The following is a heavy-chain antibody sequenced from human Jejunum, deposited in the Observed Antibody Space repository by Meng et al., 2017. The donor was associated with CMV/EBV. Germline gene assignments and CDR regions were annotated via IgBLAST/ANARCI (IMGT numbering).Heavy chain of an antibody. Sequence: SGFRFNSYAMSWVRQAPGKGLQWVSAISNSGGSTYYADSVKGRFTISRDNSKNTLYLQMNSLRAEDTAVYYCAKDSAVGGYDYLDYWGQGTLVTVSS. J-gene: IGHJ4*02. V-gene: IGHV3-23*01. CDR3: AKDSAVGGYDYLDY. D-gene: IGHD5-12*01. CDR2: ISNSGGST. CDR1: GFRFNSYA.